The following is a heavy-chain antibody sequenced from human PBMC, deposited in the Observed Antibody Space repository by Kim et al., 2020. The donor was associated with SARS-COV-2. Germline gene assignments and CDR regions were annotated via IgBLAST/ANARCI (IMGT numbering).Heavy chain of an antibody. CDR2: INTNTGNP. J-gene: IGHJ4*02. V-gene: IGHV7-4-1*02. Sequence: ASVKVSCKASGYTFTSYAMNWVRQAPGQGLEWMGWINTNTGNPTYAQGFTGRFVFSLDTSVSTAYLQISSLKAEDTAVYYCAREGQDFWSGLNPEFDYWGQGTLVTVSS. D-gene: IGHD3-3*01. CDR3: AREGQDFWSGLNPEFDY. CDR1: GYTFTSYA.